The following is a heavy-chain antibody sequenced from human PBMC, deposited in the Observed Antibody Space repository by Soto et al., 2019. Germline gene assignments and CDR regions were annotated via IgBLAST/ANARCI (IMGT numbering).Heavy chain of an antibody. Sequence: QLQLQESGPGLVKPSETLSLTCSVSDDSINSDKYYWGWIRQPPGKGLEWIGSIYYRGNAYYNPSLQPRVTISLDKSKSQFSLKLNSVTAADSAVYFCARLEGPATISYYFDFWGPGALVTVSS. D-gene: IGHD5-12*01. CDR2: IYYRGNA. CDR1: DDSINSDKYY. V-gene: IGHV4-39*01. CDR3: ARLEGPATISYYFDF. J-gene: IGHJ4*02.